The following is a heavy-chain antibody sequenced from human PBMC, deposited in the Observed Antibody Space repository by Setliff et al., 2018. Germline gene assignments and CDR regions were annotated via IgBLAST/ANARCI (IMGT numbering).Heavy chain of an antibody. J-gene: IGHJ3*02. CDR2: ISTSGSTI. V-gene: IGHV3-48*03. CDR3: ALFGDRDTFPI. D-gene: IGHD3-16*01. Sequence: GGSLRLSCEFSGFTFSDYEMNWVRQAPGKGLEWVSYISTSGSTIYYAVSVKGRFTISRDNAENSLYLQMNSLRAEDTALYYCALFGDRDTFPIWGQGTMVTVSS. CDR1: GFTFSDYE.